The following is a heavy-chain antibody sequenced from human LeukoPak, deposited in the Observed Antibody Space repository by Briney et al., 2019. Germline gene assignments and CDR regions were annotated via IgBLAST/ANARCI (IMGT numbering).Heavy chain of an antibody. CDR1: GFTVSDNY. CDR2: IYGGGTT. J-gene: IGHJ3*02. D-gene: IGHD2-2*01. CDR3: AVFDIVVVPAASADAFDI. Sequence: GGSLRLSCAASGFTVSDNYMSWVRQAPGKGLEWVSLIYGGGTTYYADSVKGRFTISRDNSVNTLYLQMNSLRAEDTAVYYCAVFDIVVVPAASADAFDIWGQGTMVTVSS. V-gene: IGHV3-66*01.